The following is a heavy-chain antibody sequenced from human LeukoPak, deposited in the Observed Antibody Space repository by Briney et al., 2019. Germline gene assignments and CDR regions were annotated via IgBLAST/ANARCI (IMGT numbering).Heavy chain of an antibody. Sequence: GASVEVSCKTSGYTFVNYVLSWVRQAPGQGLEWVGWISPYNGETDSAPKFQGRVTLTTDKSTTTGHMELTSLRYDDTAVYYCAIGYVSGGYHHRVFYSWGQGALVTVSS. V-gene: IGHV1-18*01. CDR3: AIGYVSGGYHHRVFYS. CDR2: ISPYNGET. CDR1: GYTFVNYV. J-gene: IGHJ4*02. D-gene: IGHD3-22*01.